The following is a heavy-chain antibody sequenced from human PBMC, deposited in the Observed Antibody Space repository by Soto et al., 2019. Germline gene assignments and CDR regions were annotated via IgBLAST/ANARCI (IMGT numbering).Heavy chain of an antibody. J-gene: IGHJ6*02. CDR2: IVPIFGTT. CDR1: GGTFSNYA. Sequence: QVQLVQSGAEVKKPGSSVKVSCKVSGGTFSNYAIDWVRLAPGHGLEWMGGIVPIFGTTYYTQKFQGRESXXXXXXXXXXXXXXXXXXXXXXXXXXXXXXXXXXXXXNYHGLDFWCQGTAVTVSS. CDR3: XXXXXXXXXXNYHGLDF. V-gene: IGHV1-69*05.